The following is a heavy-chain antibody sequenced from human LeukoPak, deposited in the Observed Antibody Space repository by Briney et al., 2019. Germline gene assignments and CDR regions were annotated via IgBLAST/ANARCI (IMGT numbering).Heavy chain of an antibody. CDR1: GYTFTSYY. CDR2: INPSGGST. J-gene: IGHJ4*02. CDR3: ARTYSSGWYFDY. D-gene: IGHD6-19*01. Sequence: GAPVKVSCKASGYTFTSYYMHWVRQAPGQGLEWMGIINPSGGSTSYAQKFQGRVTMTRDTSTSTVYMELSSLRSEDTAVYYCARTYSSGWYFDYWGQGTLVTVSS. V-gene: IGHV1-46*01.